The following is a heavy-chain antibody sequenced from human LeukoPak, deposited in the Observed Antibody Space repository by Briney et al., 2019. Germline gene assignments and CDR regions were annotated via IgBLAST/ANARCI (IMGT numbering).Heavy chain of an antibody. CDR2: ISAYNGNT. D-gene: IGHD4-17*01. CDR3: ARSTTVTTFGWFDP. V-gene: IGHV1-18*01. CDR1: GYTFTSYA. Sequence: GASVKVSCKASGYTFTSYAMHWVRQAPGQGLEWMGWISAYNGNTNYAQKLQGRVTMTTDTSTSTAYMELRSLRSDDTAVYYCARSTTVTTFGWFDPWGQGTLVTVSS. J-gene: IGHJ5*02.